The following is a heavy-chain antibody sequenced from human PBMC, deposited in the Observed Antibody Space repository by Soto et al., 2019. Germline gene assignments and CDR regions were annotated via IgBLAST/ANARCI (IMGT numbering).Heavy chain of an antibody. CDR2: ISYDGSNK. Sequence: AGSLRLSCAASGFTFSSYAMHWVRQAPGKGLEWVAVISYDGSNKYYADSVKGRFTISRDNSKNTLYLQMNSLRAEDTAVYYCARPYYDSSGYEYYFDYWGQGTLVTVSS. V-gene: IGHV3-30-3*01. CDR3: ARPYYDSSGYEYYFDY. CDR1: GFTFSSYA. J-gene: IGHJ4*02. D-gene: IGHD3-22*01.